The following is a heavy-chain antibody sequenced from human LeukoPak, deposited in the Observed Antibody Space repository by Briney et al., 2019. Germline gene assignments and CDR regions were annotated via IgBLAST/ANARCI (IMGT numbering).Heavy chain of an antibody. V-gene: IGHV3-48*03. Sequence: PGGSPRLSCAASGFTFSSYEMNWVRQAPGKGLEWVSYISSSGSTIYYADSVKGRFTISRDNAKNSLYLQMNSLRAEDTAVYYCASVGATPGYWGQGTLVTVSS. J-gene: IGHJ4*02. CDR2: ISSSGSTI. D-gene: IGHD1-26*01. CDR3: ASVGATPGY. CDR1: GFTFSSYE.